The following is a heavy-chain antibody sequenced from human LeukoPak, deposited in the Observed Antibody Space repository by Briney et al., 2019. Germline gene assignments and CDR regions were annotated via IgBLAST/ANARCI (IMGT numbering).Heavy chain of an antibody. Sequence: EPGGSLRLSCAASGFIFSSYVMHWVRQAPGKGLEWIGEINPSGRISYNPSLKSRLTISVDASKNQFSLNLRSLTAADTAVYYCARGRQEVSMIVVVMTAVSYYLDVWGKGTTVTVS. V-gene: IGHV4-34*01. CDR1: GFIFSSYV. CDR2: INPSGRI. CDR3: ARGRQEVSMIVVVMTAVSYYLDV. D-gene: IGHD3-22*01. J-gene: IGHJ6*03.